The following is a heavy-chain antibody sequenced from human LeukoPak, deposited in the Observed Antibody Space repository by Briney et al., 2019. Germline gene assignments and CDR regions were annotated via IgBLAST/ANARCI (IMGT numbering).Heavy chain of an antibody. J-gene: IGHJ6*03. D-gene: IGHD1-7*01. CDR3: ARVGMDWNYSYYYYYYMDV. Sequence: PGGSLRLSCAASGFTFSSYAMHWVRQAPGKGLEWVAVISYDGSNKYYADSVKGRFTISRDNSKNTLYLQMNSLRAEDTAVYYCARVGMDWNYSYYYYYYMDVWGKGTTVTVSS. CDR1: GFTFSSYA. V-gene: IGHV3-30-3*01. CDR2: ISYDGSNK.